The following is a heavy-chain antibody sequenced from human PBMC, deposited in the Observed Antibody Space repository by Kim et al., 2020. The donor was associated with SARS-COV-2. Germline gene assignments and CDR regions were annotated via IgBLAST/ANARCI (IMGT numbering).Heavy chain of an antibody. CDR3: AYCSSTSCYDYYYYYYGMDV. J-gene: IGHJ6*02. CDR2: IIPIFGTA. V-gene: IGHV1-69*13. CDR1: GGTFSSYA. D-gene: IGHD2-2*01. Sequence: SVKVSCKASGGTFSSYAISWVRQAPGQGLEWMGGIIPIFGTANYAQKFQGRVTITADESTSTAYMELSSLRSEDTAVYYCAYCSSTSCYDYYYYYYGMDVWGQGTTVTVSS.